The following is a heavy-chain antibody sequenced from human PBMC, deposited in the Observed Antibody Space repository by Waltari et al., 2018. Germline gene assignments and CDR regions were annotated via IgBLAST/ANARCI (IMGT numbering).Heavy chain of an antibody. CDR1: GFDFSSFS. V-gene: IGHV3-21*06. CDR3: NVELAEAGN. CDR2: ISKSGRVT. D-gene: IGHD6-13*01. Sequence: EVHLVESGGGLVKPGGSLRVSCAASGFDFSSFSINWIRQTPGKGLEWVPSISKSGRVTEYADSVKGRFTFPRDNANNSVYLQMNSLRVEDTAVYYCNVELAEAGNWGQGTLVTVSP. J-gene: IGHJ4*02.